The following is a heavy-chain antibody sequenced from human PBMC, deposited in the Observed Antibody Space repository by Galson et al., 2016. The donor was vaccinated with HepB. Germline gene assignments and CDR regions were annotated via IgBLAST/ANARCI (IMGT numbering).Heavy chain of an antibody. Sequence: LSLTCAVYGGSFSGYYWSWIRQPPGKGLEWIGEISHSGSTNYNPSLKSRVTISVDTSKNQFSLKLSSVTAADTAVYYCARGDNPDYGDYASAYYYMDVWGQGTLVTVSS. V-gene: IGHV4-34*01. CDR1: GGSFSGYY. CDR3: ARGDNPDYGDYASAYYYMDV. J-gene: IGHJ6*03. D-gene: IGHD4-17*01. CDR2: ISHSGST.